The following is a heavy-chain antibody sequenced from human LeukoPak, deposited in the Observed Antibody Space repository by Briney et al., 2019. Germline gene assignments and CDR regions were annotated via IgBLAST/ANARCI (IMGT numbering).Heavy chain of an antibody. CDR2: IIPIFGTA. CDR1: GGTFSSYA. V-gene: IGHV1-69*13. CDR3: ASASGSYRPRRPAVLPDL. J-gene: IGHJ2*01. Sequence: SVKVSCKASGGTFSSYAISWVRQAPGQGLEWMGGIIPIFGTANYAQKFQGRVTITADESASTAYMELSSLRSEDTAVYYCASASGSYRPRRPAVLPDLWGRGTLVTVPS. D-gene: IGHD1-26*01.